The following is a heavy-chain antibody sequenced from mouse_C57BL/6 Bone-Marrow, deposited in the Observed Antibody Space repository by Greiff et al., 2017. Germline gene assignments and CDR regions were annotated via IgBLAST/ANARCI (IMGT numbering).Heavy chain of an antibody. D-gene: IGHD2-2*01. CDR3: ARGYAGGYFDY. CDR1: GFTFSDYG. Sequence: DVKLVESGGGLVKPGGSLKLSCAASGFTFSDYGMHWVRQAPEKGLEWVAYISSGSSTIYYADTVKGRFTISRDNAKNTLFLQMTSLRSEDTAMYYCARGYAGGYFDYWGQGTTLTVSS. V-gene: IGHV5-17*01. CDR2: ISSGSSTI. J-gene: IGHJ2*01.